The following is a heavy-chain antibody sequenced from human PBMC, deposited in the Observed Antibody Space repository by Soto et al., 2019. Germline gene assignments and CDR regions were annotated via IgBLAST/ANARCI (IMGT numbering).Heavy chain of an antibody. CDR2: IYYSGST. CDR1: GGAISSRSYY. J-gene: IGHJ4*02. D-gene: IGHD3-22*01. CDR3: ARQLYYASSGYAADD. V-gene: IGHV4-39*01. Sequence: EPLSLTCTVSGGAISSRSYYWCWIRQPPGKGLEWIGSIYYSGSTYYNPSLKSRVTISVDTSKNQFSLKLSSVTAADTAVDYFARQLYYASSGYAADDWDTGTLGTVAS.